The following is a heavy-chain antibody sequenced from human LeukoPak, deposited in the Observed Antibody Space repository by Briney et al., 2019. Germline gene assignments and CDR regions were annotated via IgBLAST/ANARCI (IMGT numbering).Heavy chain of an antibody. J-gene: IGHJ3*02. CDR1: GFTFSNYW. CDR2: IKQDASEN. Sequence: PGGSLRLSCAASGFTFSNYWMSWVRQAPGKGLEWVANIKQDASENYYVDSVEGRFTISRDSAKNSLYLQMNSLRAEDTAVYYCARSMDSSGYPDAFDIWGQGTMVTVSS. V-gene: IGHV3-7*01. CDR3: ARSMDSSGYPDAFDI. D-gene: IGHD3-22*01.